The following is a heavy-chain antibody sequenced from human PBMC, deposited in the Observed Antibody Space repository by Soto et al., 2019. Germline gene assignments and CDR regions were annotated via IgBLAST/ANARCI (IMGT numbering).Heavy chain of an antibody. CDR2: IHPAGINT. J-gene: IGHJ5*02. V-gene: IGHV1-46*03. Sequence: QVQLVQSGAEVKKPGASVKISCKAFGYSFISHYMHWVRQAPGQGLEWMGTIHPAGINTAYAEKFQRRVTMTTDTSTSTVYMELTSLTSEDTAVYYCARDTSWKDLVWWFAPWGQGTLVTVSS. CDR1: GYSFISHY. CDR3: ARDTSWKDLVWWFAP. D-gene: IGHD1-1*01.